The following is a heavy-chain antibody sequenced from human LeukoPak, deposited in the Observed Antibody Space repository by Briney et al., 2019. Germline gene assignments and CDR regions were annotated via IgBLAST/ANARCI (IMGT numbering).Heavy chain of an antibody. J-gene: IGHJ6*02. D-gene: IGHD3-3*01. Sequence: SETLSLTCAVYGGSFSGYYWSWIRQHPGKGLEWIGYIYYSGSTYYNPSLKSRVTISVDTSKNQSSLKLSSVTAADTAVYYCARAFSYYDFWSGYSYGMDVWGQGTTVTVSS. CDR3: ARAFSYYDFWSGYSYGMDV. CDR2: IYYSGST. V-gene: IGHV4-31*11. CDR1: GGSFSGYY.